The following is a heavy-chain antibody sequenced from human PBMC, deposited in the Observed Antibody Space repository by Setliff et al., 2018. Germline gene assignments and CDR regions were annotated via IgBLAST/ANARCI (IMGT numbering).Heavy chain of an antibody. CDR3: ARDEASCGGDCYSRGYFDF. D-gene: IGHD2-21*01. Sequence: ASVKVSCKASGFSFSNYGITWVRQAPGRGLEWLGWISGYTGNTNSVHKLRGRVTMTTDTSTSTAYLELGSLTTDDTAVYYCARDEASCGGDCYSRGYFDFWGQGTLVTVSS. V-gene: IGHV1-18*01. J-gene: IGHJ4*02. CDR1: GFSFSNYG. CDR2: ISGYTGNT.